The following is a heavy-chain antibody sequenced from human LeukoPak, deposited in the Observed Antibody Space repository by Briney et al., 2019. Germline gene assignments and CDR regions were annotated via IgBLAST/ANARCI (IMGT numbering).Heavy chain of an antibody. D-gene: IGHD3-9*01. CDR2: ISGSGGST. CDR3: ARVEDYDILTGFDY. Sequence: GGSLRLSCAASGFTFSSYAMSWVRQAPGKGLEWVSAISGSGGSTYYADSVKGRFTISRDNAKNSLYLQMNSLRAEDTAVYYCARVEDYDILTGFDYWGQGTLVTVSS. V-gene: IGHV3-23*01. J-gene: IGHJ4*02. CDR1: GFTFSSYA.